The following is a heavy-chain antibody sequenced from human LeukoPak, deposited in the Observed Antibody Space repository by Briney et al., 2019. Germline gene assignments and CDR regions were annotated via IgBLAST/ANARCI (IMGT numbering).Heavy chain of an antibody. V-gene: IGHV1-69-2*01. Sequence: GATVKLSRKFSVHTFSDYYIHWVRQAPAGGLEELGCVEPEDAKAVYSENLQGRVTIIADSFSDSTYMFLSSLPSEDTAFYATSGRSSLAFDVWGQGTVVSVSS. D-gene: IGHD3-10*01. CDR2: VEPEDAKA. CDR3: SGRSSLAFDV. CDR1: VHTFSDYY. J-gene: IGHJ3*01.